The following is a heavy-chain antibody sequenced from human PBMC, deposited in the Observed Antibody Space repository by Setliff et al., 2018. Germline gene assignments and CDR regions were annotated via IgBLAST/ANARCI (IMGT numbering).Heavy chain of an antibody. CDR1: GDSISSGDYF. V-gene: IGHV4-30-4*08. D-gene: IGHD1-26*01. J-gene: IGHJ3*01. CDR2: IYHSGSA. Sequence: KSSETLSLTCTVSGDSISSGDYFWSWIRQPPGKGLEWIAYIYHSGSAYYNPSLKSRVTMSVDTSKNQFSLHLTSVTAADTAVYYCAREVGTSTSSDAFDVWGQGMMGT. CDR3: AREVGTSTSSDAFDV.